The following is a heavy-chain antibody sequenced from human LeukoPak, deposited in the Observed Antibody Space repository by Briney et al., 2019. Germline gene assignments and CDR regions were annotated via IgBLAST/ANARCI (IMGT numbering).Heavy chain of an antibody. V-gene: IGHV3-21*01. J-gene: IGHJ3*02. CDR1: GFTFSSYS. Sequence: PGGSLRLSCAASGFTFSSYSMNWVRQAPGKGLEWVSSISSSSSYIYYADSVKGRFTISRDNAKNSLYLQMNSLRAEDTAVYYCARVPLRGTDAFDIWGQGTMVTVSS. D-gene: IGHD1-1*01. CDR3: ARVPLRGTDAFDI. CDR2: ISSSSSYI.